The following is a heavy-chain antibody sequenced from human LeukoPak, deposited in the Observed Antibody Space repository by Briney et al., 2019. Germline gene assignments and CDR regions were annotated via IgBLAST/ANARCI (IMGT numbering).Heavy chain of an antibody. CDR1: GGTFSSYA. V-gene: IGHV1-69*13. CDR3: ARGRSYLDAFDI. CDR2: IIPIFGTA. J-gene: IGHJ3*02. D-gene: IGHD1-26*01. Sequence: SVKVSFKASGGTFSSYAISWVRQAPGQGLEWMGGIIPIFGTANYAQKFQGRVTITADESTSTAYMKLSSLRSEDTAVYYCARGRSYLDAFDIWGQGTMVTVSS.